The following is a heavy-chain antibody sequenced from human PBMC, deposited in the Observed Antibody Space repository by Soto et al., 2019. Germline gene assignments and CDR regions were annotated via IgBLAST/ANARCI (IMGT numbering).Heavy chain of an antibody. CDR2: IYKSATT. CDR1: GDSISNLDYF. CDR3: ARGRYCLTGRCFPNWFDS. J-gene: IGHJ5*01. D-gene: IGHD7-27*01. V-gene: IGHV4-30-4*01. Sequence: SETLSLTYSVSGDSISNLDYFWAWIRQPPGQALEYIGYIYKSATTYYNPSFESRVAISVDTSKSQFSLNVTSVTAADTAVYFCARGRYCLTGRCFPNWFDSWGQGALVTVSS.